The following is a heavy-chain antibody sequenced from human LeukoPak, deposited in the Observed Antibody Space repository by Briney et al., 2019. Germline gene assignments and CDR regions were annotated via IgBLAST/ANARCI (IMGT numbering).Heavy chain of an antibody. CDR3: ASNSRAARQFGY. V-gene: IGHV3-66*01. Sequence: SGGSLRLSCAASGFTVSSSYMSWVRQAPGKGLEWVSIIYSGGGTYYADSVKDRFTISRDNSKNTLYLQMSSLRAEDTAMYYCASNSRAARQFGYWGQGTLVTVSS. D-gene: IGHD6-6*01. J-gene: IGHJ4*02. CDR2: IYSGGGT. CDR1: GFTVSSSY.